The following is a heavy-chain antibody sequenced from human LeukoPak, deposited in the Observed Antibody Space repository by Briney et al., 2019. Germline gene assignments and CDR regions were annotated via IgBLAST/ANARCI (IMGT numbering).Heavy chain of an antibody. V-gene: IGHV5-51*01. J-gene: IGHJ3*02. CDR2: IYPGDSDT. D-gene: IGHD2-21*02. CDR1: GCSFTSYW. CDR3: AGYCGGDCYSPSDAFDI. Sequence: GESLKISCKGSGCSFTSYWIGWVRQMPGKGLEWMGIIYPGDSDTRYSPSFQGQVTISADKSISTAYLQWSSLKASDTAMYYCAGYCGGDCYSPSDAFDIWGQGTMVTVSS.